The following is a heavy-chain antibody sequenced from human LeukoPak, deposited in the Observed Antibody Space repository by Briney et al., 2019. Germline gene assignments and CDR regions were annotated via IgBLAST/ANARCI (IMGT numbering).Heavy chain of an antibody. CDR3: ARRWGPLYGRDV. V-gene: IGHV3-7*01. D-gene: IGHD2-21*02. CDR1: GFIVNGNY. J-gene: IGHJ6*02. CDR2: IKQDGSEK. Sequence: GGSLRLSCAASGFIVNGNYMIWVRQAPGKGLEWVANIKQDGSEKYYVDSVKGRFTISRDNAKNSLYLQMNSLRAEATAVYSGARRWGPLYGRDVWGQGTTVPVSS.